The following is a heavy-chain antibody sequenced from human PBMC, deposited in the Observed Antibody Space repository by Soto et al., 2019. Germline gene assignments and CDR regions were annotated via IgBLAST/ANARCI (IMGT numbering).Heavy chain of an antibody. D-gene: IGHD2-21*01. V-gene: IGHV1-69*02. CDR2: IIPMLGIR. CDR1: GGTFSTYS. Sequence: QVQLVQSGAEVKKPGSSVKVSRKDSGGTFSTYSMFWVRQAPGQGLEWMGRIIPMLGIRNYAQRFQDRVTITADKSTATAHMELSSLRSEDTALYYCTIGSWSGEVFDIWGQGTMVTVS. CDR3: TIGSWSGEVFDI. J-gene: IGHJ3*02.